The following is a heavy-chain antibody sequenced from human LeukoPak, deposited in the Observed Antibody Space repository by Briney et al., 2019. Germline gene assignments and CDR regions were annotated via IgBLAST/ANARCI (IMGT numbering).Heavy chain of an antibody. Sequence: HGESLKISCKASGYSFTSDWISWVRRMPGKGLEWMGRIDPSDSYTNYSPSFQGHVTISADKSISTAYLQWSSLKASDTAMSYCARPPTGYSYGPDYYGMDVWGQGTTVTVSS. CDR3: ARPPTGYSYGPDYYGMDV. CDR1: GYSFTSDW. V-gene: IGHV5-10-1*01. J-gene: IGHJ6*02. D-gene: IGHD5-18*01. CDR2: IDPSDSYT.